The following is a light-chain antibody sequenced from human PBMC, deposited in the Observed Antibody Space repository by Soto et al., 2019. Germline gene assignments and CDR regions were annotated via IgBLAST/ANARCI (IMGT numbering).Light chain of an antibody. CDR1: GTDVGVYDY. V-gene: IGLV2-14*03. J-gene: IGLJ1*01. CDR3: SSYTSSSIVYV. Sequence: QSVLTQPASASGSPGQSITISCTGTGTDVGVYDYVSWYQQHPGKAPKLVIYDVNNRPSGFSSRFSGSKSGNTASLTISGLQAEDEADYYCSSYTSSSIVYVFGTGTKVTVL. CDR2: DVN.